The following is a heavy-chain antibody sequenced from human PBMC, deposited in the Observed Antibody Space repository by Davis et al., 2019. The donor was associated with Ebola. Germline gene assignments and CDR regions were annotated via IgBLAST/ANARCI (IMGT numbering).Heavy chain of an antibody. V-gene: IGHV3-11*01. CDR3: VRDRDDIVVIPTTIGDY. D-gene: IGHD2-2*02. Sequence: PGGSLRLSCAASGFIFSDYYMSWIRQAPGKGLEWVSYISGSGTTIYYADSVKGRFTISRDNAKNSLYLQMNSLRAEDTAVYYCVRDRDDIVVIPTTIGDYWGQGTLVTVSS. CDR2: ISGSGTTI. CDR1: GFIFSDYY. J-gene: IGHJ4*02.